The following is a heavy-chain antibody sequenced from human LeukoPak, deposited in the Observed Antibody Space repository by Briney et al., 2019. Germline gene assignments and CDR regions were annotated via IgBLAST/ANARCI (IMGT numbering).Heavy chain of an antibody. V-gene: IGHV4-59*01. CDR2: IFYSGST. CDR1: GGSISSYY. CDR3: ARGSGDDYSYYYMDV. D-gene: IGHD7-27*01. J-gene: IGHJ6*03. Sequence: SETLSLTCTVSGGSISSYYWSWIRQPPGKGVEWIGYIFYSGSTNYNPSLKSRVTISVDTSKNQFSLKLNSVTAADTAVYYCARGSGDDYSYYYMDVWGKGTTGTVSS.